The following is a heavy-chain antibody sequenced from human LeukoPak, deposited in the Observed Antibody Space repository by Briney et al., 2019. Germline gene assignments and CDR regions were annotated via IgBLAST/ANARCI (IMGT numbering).Heavy chain of an antibody. D-gene: IGHD2/OR15-2a*01. CDR3: ARDHGSMAWFDP. CDR2: IYHSGST. J-gene: IGHJ5*02. CDR1: GGSISSGGYY. Sequence: SETLSLTCTVSGGSISSGGYYWSWIRQPPGKGLEWIGYIYHSGSTYSNPSLKSRVTISVDRSKNQFSLKLSSVTAADTAVYYCARDHGSMAWFDPWGQGTLVTVSS. V-gene: IGHV4-30-2*01.